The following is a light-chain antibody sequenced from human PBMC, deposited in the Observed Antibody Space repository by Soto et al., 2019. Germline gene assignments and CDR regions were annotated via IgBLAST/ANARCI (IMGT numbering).Light chain of an antibody. CDR2: RNN. J-gene: IGLJ3*02. CDR1: SSNIGSNY. CDR3: CSYVDTDTWV. V-gene: IGLV1-47*01. Sequence: QSVLTQPPSASGTPGQRVTISCSGSSSNIGSNYVYWYQQLPGTAPKLLIYRNNQRPSGVPDRFSGSKSGNTASLTISGLQAEDEADYYCCSYVDTDTWVFGGGTQLTVL.